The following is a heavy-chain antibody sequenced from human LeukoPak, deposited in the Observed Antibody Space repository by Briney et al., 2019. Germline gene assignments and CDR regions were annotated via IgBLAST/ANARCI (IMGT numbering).Heavy chain of an antibody. CDR1: GGSISSSSYY. V-gene: IGHV4-39*07. J-gene: IGHJ4*02. CDR3: ARPRSGTVNASTYGVIDY. CDR2: IYYSGTT. D-gene: IGHD2-8*01. Sequence: PSETLSLTCTVSGGSISSSSYYWGWIRQPPGKGLEWIGSIYYSGTTYYNPSLKSRVTISVDTSKNHFSLKLSSVTAADTAMYYCARPRSGTVNASTYGVIDYWGQGTLVTVSS.